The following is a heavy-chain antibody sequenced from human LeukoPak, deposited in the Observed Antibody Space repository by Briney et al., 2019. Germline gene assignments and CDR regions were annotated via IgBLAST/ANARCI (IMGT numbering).Heavy chain of an antibody. D-gene: IGHD1-26*01. CDR3: AKISSGSYEPTYYFDY. J-gene: IGHJ4*02. V-gene: IGHV3-66*01. Sequence: GGSLRLSCAVSGVTVSSDHMSWVRQAPGKGLEWVSAIYSGGGTYYADSVKGRFTLSRDISKNTLYLQMNSLRAEDTAVYYCAKISSGSYEPTYYFDYWGQGTLVTVSS. CDR2: IYSGGGT. CDR1: GVTVSSDH.